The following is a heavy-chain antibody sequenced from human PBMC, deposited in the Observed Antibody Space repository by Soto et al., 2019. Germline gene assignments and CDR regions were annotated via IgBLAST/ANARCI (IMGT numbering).Heavy chain of an antibody. D-gene: IGHD5-18*01. J-gene: IGHJ4*02. CDR3: ATDTRGYCYGYDC. Sequence: EVQLLESGGGLVPPGGSLRLSCAASGFTFTSYSMSYVRQPPGKGREWVSAVSGSGGSTYYADSVKGRFTISRANSKTTLSLQMNSLRAEDTAVYDCATDTRGYCYGYDCWGQGTLVTFSS. V-gene: IGHV3-23*01. CDR1: GFTFTSYS. CDR2: VSGSGGST.